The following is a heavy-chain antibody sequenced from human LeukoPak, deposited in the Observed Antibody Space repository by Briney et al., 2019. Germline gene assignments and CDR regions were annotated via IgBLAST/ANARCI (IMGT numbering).Heavy chain of an antibody. V-gene: IGHV3-21*01. D-gene: IGHD4-17*01. Sequence: GGSLRLSCAASGFTFSSYSMNWVRQAPGKGLEWGSSISSSSSYIYYADSVKGRFTISRDNAKNSLYLQMNSLRAEDTAVYYCARDLMTTVTTVDYWGQGTLVTVSS. CDR2: ISSSSSYI. CDR3: ARDLMTTVTTVDY. J-gene: IGHJ4*02. CDR1: GFTFSSYS.